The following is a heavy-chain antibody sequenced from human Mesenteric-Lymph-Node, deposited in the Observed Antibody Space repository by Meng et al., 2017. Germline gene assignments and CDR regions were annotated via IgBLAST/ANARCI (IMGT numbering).Heavy chain of an antibody. CDR3: ARGYYDSSGYGYWYFDL. Sequence: QVQLQEWGGGLFKPSATLSLHCSIEDLSFSGYYWNWIRQPPGKGLEWIGEINHSGSTNYNPSLKSRVTISVDTSKRQFSLNLNSVTAADTAVYYCARGYYDSSGYGYWYFDLWGRGTLVTVSS. V-gene: IGHV4-34*01. J-gene: IGHJ2*01. D-gene: IGHD3-22*01. CDR1: DLSFSGYY. CDR2: INHSGST.